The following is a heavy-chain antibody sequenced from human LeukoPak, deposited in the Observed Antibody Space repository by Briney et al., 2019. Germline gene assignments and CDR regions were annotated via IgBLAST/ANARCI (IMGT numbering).Heavy chain of an antibody. CDR2: INPNNGDT. D-gene: IGHD3-16*02. V-gene: IGHV1-2*02. CDR1: GYMFTGYY. J-gene: IGHJ6*03. CDR3: ARDFYDYVWGSYRYTLGFYYYMDV. Sequence: GASVKVSCKASGYMFTGYYIHWVRQAPGQGLEWMGWINPNNGDTNYTQEFQGRVTMTRDTSISTAYMELSRLRSDDTSVYYCARDFYDYVWGSYRYTLGFYYYMDVWGKGTTVTVSS.